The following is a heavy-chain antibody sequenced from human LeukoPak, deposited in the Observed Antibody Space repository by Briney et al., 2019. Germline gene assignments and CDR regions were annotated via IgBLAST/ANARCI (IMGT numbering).Heavy chain of an antibody. J-gene: IGHJ5*02. D-gene: IGHD2-2*01. Sequence: SETLSLTCTVSGGSISSYYWSWVRQPPGKGLEWVGYIYYSGSTNYNPSLKSRVTISVDTSKNQFSLKLSSVTAADTAVYYCARREVCSSTSCYVGWFDHWGQGTLVTVSS. CDR3: ARREVCSSTSCYVGWFDH. V-gene: IGHV4-59*01. CDR2: IYYSGST. CDR1: GGSISSYY.